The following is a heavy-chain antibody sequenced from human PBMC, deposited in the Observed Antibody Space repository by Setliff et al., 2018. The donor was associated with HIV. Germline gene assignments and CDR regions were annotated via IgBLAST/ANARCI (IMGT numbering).Heavy chain of an antibody. J-gene: IGHJ5*02. Sequence: SETLSLTCAVYGGSFSGYYWTWIRQPPGKGLEWIADINHKTNANYNPSLKSRVIISVDTSKNQFSLRLKSVTAADTAIYYCARGISTNAYWHGAPYNWFDPWGQGILVTVSS. CDR1: GGSFSGYY. CDR2: INHKTNA. V-gene: IGHV4-34*01. CDR3: ARGISTNAYWHGAPYNWFDP. D-gene: IGHD3-16*01.